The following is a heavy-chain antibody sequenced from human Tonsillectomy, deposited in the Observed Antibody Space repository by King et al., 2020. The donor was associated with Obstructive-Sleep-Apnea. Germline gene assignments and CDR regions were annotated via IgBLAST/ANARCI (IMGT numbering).Heavy chain of an antibody. J-gene: IGHJ4*02. Sequence: VQLVESGGGLVQPGGSLKLSCVGSGFTFSRYWMSWVRQAPGKGLEWVAKTDQDGSEKNYVDSVKGRFSISRDNAKNSVSLQMNSLRAEDTAVYYCWRFRWYYDGDGHFDYWGQGSLVTVSS. CDR1: GFTFSRYW. D-gene: IGHD3-22*01. V-gene: IGHV3-7*03. CDR2: TDQDGSEK. CDR3: WRFRWYYDGDGHFDY.